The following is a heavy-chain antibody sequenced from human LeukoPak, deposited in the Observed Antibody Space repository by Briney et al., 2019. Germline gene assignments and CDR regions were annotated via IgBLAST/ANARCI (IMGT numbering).Heavy chain of an antibody. Sequence: PGRSLRLSCAASGFTFSSYAMHWVRQAPGKGLEWVAVISYDGSDKYYADSVKGRFTISRDKSKNTLYLQMNSLRAEDTAVYYCARDHSSWYLFLGLDVWGKGPTVPVSS. CDR2: ISYDGSDK. D-gene: IGHD6-13*01. CDR1: GFTFSSYA. V-gene: IGHV3-30*04. CDR3: ARDHSSWYLFLGLDV. J-gene: IGHJ6*04.